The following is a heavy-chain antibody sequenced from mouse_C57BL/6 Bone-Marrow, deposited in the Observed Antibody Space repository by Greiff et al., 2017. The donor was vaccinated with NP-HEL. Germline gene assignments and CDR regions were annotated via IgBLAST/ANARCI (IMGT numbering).Heavy chain of an antibody. J-gene: IGHJ4*01. CDR1: GYTFTSYD. V-gene: IGHV1-85*01. D-gene: IGHD1-1*01. Sequence: VKVVESGPELVKPGASVKLSCKASGYTFTSYDINWVKQRPGQGLEWIGWIYPRDGSTKYNEKFKGKATLTVDTSSSTAYMELHSLTSEDSAVYFCARYLLLRGYAMDYWGQGTSVTVSS. CDR2: IYPRDGST. CDR3: ARYLLLRGYAMDY.